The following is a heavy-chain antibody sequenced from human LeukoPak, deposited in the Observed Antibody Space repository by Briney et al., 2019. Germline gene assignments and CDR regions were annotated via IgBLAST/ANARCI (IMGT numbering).Heavy chain of an antibody. D-gene: IGHD2-8*01. CDR3: ARYAEYAVSTPCY. J-gene: IGHJ4*02. CDR1: GFTFSSYW. CDR2: INSDGSST. V-gene: IGHV3-74*01. Sequence: GGSLRLSCAASGFTFSSYWMHWVRQAPGKGLVWVSRINSDGSSTSYADSVKGRFTISRDNAKNTLYLQMNSLRAEDTAVYYCARYAEYAVSTPCYWGQGTLVTVSA.